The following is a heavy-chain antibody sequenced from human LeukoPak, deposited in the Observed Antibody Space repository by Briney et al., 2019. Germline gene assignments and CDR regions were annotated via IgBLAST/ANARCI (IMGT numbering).Heavy chain of an antibody. CDR1: GFTFSNYV. D-gene: IGHD4-17*01. Sequence: GGSLRLSCAASGFTFSNYVMSWVRQAPGKGLEWVSVIGRRCHFTNYADSVKGRFTISRDNSKDTLSLQMSSLRAEDTAIYYCAKDRDDSGDYVFDHWGQGILVTVSS. J-gene: IGHJ4*02. V-gene: IGHV3-23*01. CDR3: AKDRDDSGDYVFDH. CDR2: IGRRCHFT.